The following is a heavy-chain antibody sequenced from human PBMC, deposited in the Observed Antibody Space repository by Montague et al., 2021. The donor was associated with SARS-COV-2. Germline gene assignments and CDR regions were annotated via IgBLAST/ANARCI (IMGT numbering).Heavy chain of an antibody. CDR1: GFTFGDYA. Sequence: SLRLSCAASGFTFGDYAMSWVRQAPGKGLEWVGFIRSKAYGGTTEHAASVKGRLTISRDDSKSIAYLQINSLKTEDTAVYYCTRLPGWELPNFDSWGQGTLVTVSS. CDR3: TRLPGWELPNFDS. J-gene: IGHJ4*02. D-gene: IGHD2-15*01. CDR2: IRSKAYGGTT. V-gene: IGHV3-49*04.